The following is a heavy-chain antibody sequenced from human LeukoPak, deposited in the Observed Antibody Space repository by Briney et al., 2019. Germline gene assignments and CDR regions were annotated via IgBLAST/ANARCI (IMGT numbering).Heavy chain of an antibody. J-gene: IGHJ6*03. V-gene: IGHV4-34*01. CDR1: GGSFSGYY. Sequence: SETLSLTCAVYGGSFSGYYWSWIRQPPGKGLEWIGDINHSGSTNYNPSLKSRVTISVDTSKNQFSLKLSSVTAADTAVYYCARPASYYDSSGYYRYYYDYMDVWGKGTTVTVSS. D-gene: IGHD3-22*01. CDR3: ARPASYYDSSGYYRYYYDYMDV. CDR2: INHSGST.